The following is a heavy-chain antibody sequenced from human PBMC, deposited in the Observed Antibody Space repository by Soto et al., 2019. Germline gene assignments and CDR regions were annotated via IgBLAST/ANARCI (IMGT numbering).Heavy chain of an antibody. Sequence: GESLKISCKGSGYTVTNYWMGWVRRMPGKGLEWMGIIYPGDSDTRYSPSFQGQVTISVDKSLNTAYLQWSSLKASDTAMYFCARRNSGYPYFDYWGQGTLVTVSS. D-gene: IGHD3-22*01. V-gene: IGHV5-51*01. CDR3: ARRNSGYPYFDY. J-gene: IGHJ4*02. CDR1: GYTVTNYW. CDR2: IYPGDSDT.